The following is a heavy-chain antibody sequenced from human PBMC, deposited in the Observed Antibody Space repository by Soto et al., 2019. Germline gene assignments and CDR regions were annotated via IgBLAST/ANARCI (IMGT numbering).Heavy chain of an antibody. Sequence: EVQVLESGGGLVQPGGLLRHSCAASGFTFSNYAMSWVRQAQGEGLEWVSAISGSGGTTYYAQSAKGRFTISRDNFRNTLYLQMNNLRDEDTAIYYCAKFFVETGGSSGWPWYFDCWGQGGLVAVSS. CDR1: GFTFSNYA. D-gene: IGHD6-25*01. V-gene: IGHV3-23*01. CDR2: ISGSGGTT. CDR3: AKFFVETGGSSGWPWYFDC. J-gene: IGHJ4*02.